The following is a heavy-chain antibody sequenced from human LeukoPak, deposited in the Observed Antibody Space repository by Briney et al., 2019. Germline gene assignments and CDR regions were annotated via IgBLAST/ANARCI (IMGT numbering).Heavy chain of an antibody. J-gene: IGHJ4*02. Sequence: SETLSLTCSVSGGSISSGDYYWSWIRQPPGKGLEWIGYIYYSGSTYYNPSLKSRVTISVDMSKYQFSLKLSSVTAADTAVYYCARAQRVTRGVFDYWGQGTLVTVSS. D-gene: IGHD4-17*01. CDR3: ARAQRVTRGVFDY. CDR1: GGSISSGDYY. V-gene: IGHV4-30-4*02. CDR2: IYYSGST.